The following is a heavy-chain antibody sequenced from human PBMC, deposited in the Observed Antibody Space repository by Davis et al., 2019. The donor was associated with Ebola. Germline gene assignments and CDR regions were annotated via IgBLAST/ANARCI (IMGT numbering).Heavy chain of an antibody. Sequence: MPSETLSLTCTVSGGSFGSYYCSWIRQSPGKGLEWIGYINYSGSTNYNPSLKSRVTVSVDTSKNQFSLKMTSVTAADTAVYYCARLVALYDNSGYAYFDYWGQGALVTVSS. J-gene: IGHJ4*02. CDR3: ARLVALYDNSGYAYFDY. CDR1: GGSFGSYY. CDR2: INYSGST. V-gene: IGHV4-59*01. D-gene: IGHD3-22*01.